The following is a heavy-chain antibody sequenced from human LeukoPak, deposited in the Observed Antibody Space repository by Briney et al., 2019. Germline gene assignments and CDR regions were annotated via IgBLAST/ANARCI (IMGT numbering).Heavy chain of an antibody. CDR2: SDSDGSIT. V-gene: IGHV3-74*01. D-gene: IGHD6-13*01. J-gene: IGHJ4*02. CDR1: GFTFSSHW. CDR3: ARGGVVAAADY. Sequence: GGSLRPSCAASGFTFSSHWMFWVRQAPGKGLVWVSLSDSDGSITTYADSVKGRFTMSRDNAKNTLYLQMNSLRAEDTAVYYCARGGVVAAADYWGQGTLVTVSS.